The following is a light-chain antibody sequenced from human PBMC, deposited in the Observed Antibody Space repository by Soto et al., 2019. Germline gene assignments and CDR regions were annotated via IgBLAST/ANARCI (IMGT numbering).Light chain of an antibody. J-gene: IGLJ1*01. V-gene: IGLV2-14*03. CDR2: DVG. Sequence: QSALTQPASVSGSPGQSITISCTGTSSDVGGYNYVSWYQQHPGKAPKLMIYDVGNRPSGVSSRFSGSKSGNTASLTISGLQAEDVADYYCSSYTSSTSYVFGTGTKLTVL. CDR3: SSYTSSTSYV. CDR1: SSDVGGYNY.